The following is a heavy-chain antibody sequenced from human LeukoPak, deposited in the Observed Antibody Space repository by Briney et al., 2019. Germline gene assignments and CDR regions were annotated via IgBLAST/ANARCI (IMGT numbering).Heavy chain of an antibody. CDR1: GFTFSTYA. D-gene: IGHD6-13*01. CDR2: ISYDGRQN. V-gene: IGHV3-30*04. Sequence: PGGSLRLSCAASGFTFSTYAMNWVRQAPGKGLEWVAVISYDGRQNYYADAVRGRFTISRDNSKNTLYLQMDSLRAEDTALYYCARDHMTADGDALDIWGQGTMVTVSS. CDR3: ARDHMTADGDALDI. J-gene: IGHJ3*02.